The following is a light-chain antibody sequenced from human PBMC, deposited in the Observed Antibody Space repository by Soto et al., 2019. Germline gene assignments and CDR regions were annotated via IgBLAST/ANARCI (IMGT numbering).Light chain of an antibody. V-gene: IGKV3-20*01. CDR2: GAS. Sequence: ESVLIQFPDTPFLSQGERATLSCRASETISSHYIAWYQQKPGQAPRLLIFGASTRATGIPDRFSGSWSGTDFTLTISRLEPEDFAVYYCQNFGDSPFTFGPGTKVDIK. J-gene: IGKJ3*01. CDR3: QNFGDSPFT. CDR1: ETISSHY.